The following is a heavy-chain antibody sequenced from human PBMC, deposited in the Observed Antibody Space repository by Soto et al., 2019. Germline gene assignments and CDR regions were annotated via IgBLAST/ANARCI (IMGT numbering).Heavy chain of an antibody. CDR2: ISPSGSNT. CDR3: AEVPPDSYYMDV. V-gene: IGHV3-23*01. J-gene: IGHJ6*03. Sequence: EVQLLESGGGLVQPGGSLRLSCAASGFTFRTDAMRWVRQAPGKGLEWVSAISPSGSNTYYADSVKGRFTTFRDNSKTTLYLLMNSLGDEDTAVYYCAEVPPDSYYMDVWGKGTTVAVSS. CDR1: GFTFRTDA.